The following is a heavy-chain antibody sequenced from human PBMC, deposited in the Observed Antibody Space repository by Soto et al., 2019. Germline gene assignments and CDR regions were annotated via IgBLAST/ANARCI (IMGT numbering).Heavy chain of an antibody. CDR2: IKQDGGEK. J-gene: IGHJ3*02. CDR3: ARAYDYIWGSYRPEADAFDI. CDR1: GFTFSSYW. D-gene: IGHD3-16*02. Sequence: GGSLRLSCAASGFTFSSYWMSWVRQAPGKGLEWVANIKQDGGEKYYVDSVKGRFTISRDNAKNSLYLQMNSLRAEDTAVYYCARAYDYIWGSYRPEADAFDIWGQGTMVTVSS. V-gene: IGHV3-7*01.